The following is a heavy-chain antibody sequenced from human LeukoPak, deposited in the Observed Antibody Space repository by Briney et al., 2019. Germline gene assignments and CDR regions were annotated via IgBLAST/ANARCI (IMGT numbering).Heavy chain of an antibody. J-gene: IGHJ4*02. CDR3: ARDFWSGYYAFDY. CDR1: GYTFTSYY. D-gene: IGHD3-3*01. CDR2: INPNSGGT. Sequence: ASVKVSCKASGYTFTSYYMHWVRQAPGQGLEWMGWINPNSGGTNYAQKFQGRVTMTRDTSISTAYMELSRLRSDDTAVYYCARDFWSGYYAFDYWGQGTLVTVSS. V-gene: IGHV1-2*02.